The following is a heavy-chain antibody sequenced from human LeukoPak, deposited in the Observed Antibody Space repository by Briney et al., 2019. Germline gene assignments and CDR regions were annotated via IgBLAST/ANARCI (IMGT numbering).Heavy chain of an antibody. CDR1: GFTFSSYG. V-gene: IGHV3-33*06. J-gene: IGHJ4*02. CDR2: IWYDGSNK. CDR3: VKDTFRSSGPGY. D-gene: IGHD6-19*01. Sequence: GGSLRLSCAASGFTFSSYGMHWVRQAPGKGLEWVAVIWYDGSNKYYADSVKGRFTISRDNSKNTLYLQMNSLRAEDTAVYYCVKDTFRSSGPGYWGQGTLVTVSS.